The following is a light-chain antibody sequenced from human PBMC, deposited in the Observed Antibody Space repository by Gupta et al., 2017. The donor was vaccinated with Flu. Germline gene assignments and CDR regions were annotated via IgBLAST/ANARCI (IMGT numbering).Light chain of an antibody. Sequence: SVSGSPGQSITISCTGTSSDVGGSNYVSWYQHYPGKAPKLMIYDVSNRPSGVSSRFSGSKSGNTASLTISGLQPEDETDYYCSSYTSTSTFYVFGTGTKVTVL. CDR3: SSYTSTSTFYV. CDR2: DVS. V-gene: IGLV2-14*03. CDR1: SSDVGGSNY. J-gene: IGLJ1*01.